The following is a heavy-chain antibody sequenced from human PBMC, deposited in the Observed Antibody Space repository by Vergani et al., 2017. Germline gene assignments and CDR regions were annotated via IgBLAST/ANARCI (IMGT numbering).Heavy chain of an antibody. D-gene: IGHD3-22*01. CDR3: AGPQGTSAYYYGGFDY. CDR1: GFTFSTYA. Sequence: ELQLLESGGGLLQPGGSLRLSCAASGFTFSTYAMTWVRQAPGKGLEWVSTISSDGGSTYYAASVKGRFTISRDNSKNTLSLQMNSLTAEDTAIYYCAGPQGTSAYYYGGFDYWGQGILVTVSS. CDR2: ISSDGGST. J-gene: IGHJ4*02. V-gene: IGHV3-23*01.